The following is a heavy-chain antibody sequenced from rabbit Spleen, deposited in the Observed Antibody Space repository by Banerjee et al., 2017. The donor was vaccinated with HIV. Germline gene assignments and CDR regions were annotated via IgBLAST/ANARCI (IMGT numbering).Heavy chain of an antibody. Sequence: QSLEESGGDLVKPGASLTLTCAASGFSFSSRYYICWVRQAPGKGLEWIACIDSGSSGDTGYATWAKSRFTISKTSSTTVTLQMTSLTAADTATYFCARDLDGVIGWNFGWWGQGTLVTVS. CDR2: IDSGSSGDT. CDR3: ARDLDGVIGWNFGW. J-gene: IGHJ6*01. CDR1: GFSFSSRYY. V-gene: IGHV1S40*01. D-gene: IGHD4-1*01.